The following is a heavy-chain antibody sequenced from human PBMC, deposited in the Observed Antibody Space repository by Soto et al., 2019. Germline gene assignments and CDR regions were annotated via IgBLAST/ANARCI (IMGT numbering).Heavy chain of an antibody. V-gene: IGHV3-30-3*01. CDR3: GRDRGGVVMAKIGGGAFDF. CDR1: GFTFSSYA. CDR2: ISYDGSNK. D-gene: IGHD2-21*01. J-gene: IGHJ3*01. Sequence: QVQLVESGGGVVQPGRSLRLSCAASGFTFSSYAMHWVRQAPGKGLEWVAVISYDGSNKYYADSVKGRFTISRDNSKNSRDRQRKGLRVEERVVYYWGRDRGGVVMAKIGGGAFDFWGQGRMVPLSS.